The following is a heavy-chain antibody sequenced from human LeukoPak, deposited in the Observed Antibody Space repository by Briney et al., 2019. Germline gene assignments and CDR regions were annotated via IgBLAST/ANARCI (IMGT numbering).Heavy chain of an antibody. V-gene: IGHV4-59*12. CDR1: GGSISSYY. Sequence: PSETLSLTCTVFGGSISSYYWSWIRQPPGKGLEWIGYIYYSGSTNYNPSLKSRVTISVDTSKNQFSLKLSSVTAADTAVYYCARGQIKFQHWGQGTLVTVSS. J-gene: IGHJ1*01. D-gene: IGHD5-24*01. CDR3: ARGQIKFQH. CDR2: IYYSGST.